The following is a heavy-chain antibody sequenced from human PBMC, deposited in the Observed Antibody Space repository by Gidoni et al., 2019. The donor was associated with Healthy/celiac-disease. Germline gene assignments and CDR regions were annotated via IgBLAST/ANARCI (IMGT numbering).Heavy chain of an antibody. CDR2: IYHSGST. J-gene: IGHJ4*02. D-gene: IGHD3-3*01. CDR1: TSGYY. Sequence: TSGYYWGWIRQPPGKGLEWIGSIYHSGSTYYNPSLKSRVTISVDTSKNQFSLKLSSVTAADTAVYYCARVWSNTGSGYFDYWGQETLVTVSS. V-gene: IGHV4-38-2*02. CDR3: ARVWSNTGSGYFDY.